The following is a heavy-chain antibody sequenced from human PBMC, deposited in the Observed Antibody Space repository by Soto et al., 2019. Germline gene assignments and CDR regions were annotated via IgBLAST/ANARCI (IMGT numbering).Heavy chain of an antibody. CDR3: ARDCPSRIAAAGTRWFDP. J-gene: IGHJ5*02. V-gene: IGHV1-69*13. Sequence: SVKVSCKASGGTFSSYAISWVLQAPGQGLEWMGGIIPIFGTANYAQKFQGRVTITADESTSTAYMELSSLRSEDTAVYYCARDCPSRIAAAGTRWFDPWGQGTLVTVSS. CDR2: IIPIFGTA. CDR1: GGTFSSYA. D-gene: IGHD6-13*01.